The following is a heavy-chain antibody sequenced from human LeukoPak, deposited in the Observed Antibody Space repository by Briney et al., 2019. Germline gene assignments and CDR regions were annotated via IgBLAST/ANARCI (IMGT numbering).Heavy chain of an antibody. V-gene: IGHV3-15*01. J-gene: IGHJ4*02. D-gene: IGHD3-10*01. CDR3: TVIFGWGSGSHYVDY. Sequence: PGGSLRLSCAASGFTFGAHWMSWVRQAPGKGLEWVGRVKSNTDAGTTDYAAPVKGRFTTSRDDSENTVYLQMNSLKTEDTGVYYCTVIFGWGSGSHYVDYWGQGTLVTVSS. CDR2: VKSNTDAGTT. CDR1: GFTFGAHW.